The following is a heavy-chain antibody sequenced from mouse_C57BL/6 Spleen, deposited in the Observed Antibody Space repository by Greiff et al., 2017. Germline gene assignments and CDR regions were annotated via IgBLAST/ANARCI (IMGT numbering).Heavy chain of an antibody. Sequence: EVQRVESGPGLVKPSQSLSLTCSVTGYSITSGYYWNWIRQFPGNKLEWMGYISYDGSNNYNPSLKNRISITRDTSKNQFFLKLNSVTTEDTATYYCARVDYDNFDYWGQGTTLTVSS. V-gene: IGHV3-6*01. D-gene: IGHD2-4*01. J-gene: IGHJ2*01. CDR3: ARVDYDNFDY. CDR1: GYSITSGYY. CDR2: ISYDGSN.